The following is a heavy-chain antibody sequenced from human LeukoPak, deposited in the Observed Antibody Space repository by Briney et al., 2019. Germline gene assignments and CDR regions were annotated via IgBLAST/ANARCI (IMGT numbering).Heavy chain of an antibody. V-gene: IGHV6-1*01. J-gene: IGHJ2*01. CDR2: TYYRSKWYN. D-gene: IGHD1-26*01. Sequence: SQTLSLTCAISGDSVSSNSAAWNWIRQSPSRGLEWLGRTYYRSKWYNEYAVSVKSRITINPDTSKNQFSLQLNSVTPEDTAVYYCARGEWELLSQYWYFDLWGRGTLVTVSS. CDR3: ARGEWELLSQYWYFDL. CDR1: GDSVSSNSAA.